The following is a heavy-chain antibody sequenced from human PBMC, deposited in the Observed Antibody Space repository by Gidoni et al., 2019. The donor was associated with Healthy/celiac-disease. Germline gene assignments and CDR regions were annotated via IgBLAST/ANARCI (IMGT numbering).Heavy chain of an antibody. CDR3: ARGARVSSWTGAAFDI. D-gene: IGHD6-13*01. J-gene: IGHJ3*02. CDR2: IIPSFGTA. CDR1: GGTFSSYA. V-gene: IGHV1-69*01. Sequence: QVQLVQSGAEVKKPGSSVKVSCKASGGTFSSYAISWVRQAPGQGLEWMGGIIPSFGTANYAQKFQGRVTITADESTSTAYMELSSLRSEDTAVYYCARGARVSSWTGAAFDIWGQGTMVTVSS.